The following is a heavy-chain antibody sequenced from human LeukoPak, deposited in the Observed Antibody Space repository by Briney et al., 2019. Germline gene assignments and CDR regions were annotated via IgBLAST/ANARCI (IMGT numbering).Heavy chain of an antibody. CDR3: AKDGYSSSWAFDY. CDR1: GFTFSSYS. Sequence: GGSLRLSCAASGFTFSSYSMNWVRQAPGKGLEWVSSISSSSSYIYYADSVKGRFTISRDNSKNTLYLQMNSLRAEDTAVYYCAKDGYSSSWAFDYWGQGTLVTVSS. D-gene: IGHD6-13*01. J-gene: IGHJ4*02. V-gene: IGHV3-21*04. CDR2: ISSSSSYI.